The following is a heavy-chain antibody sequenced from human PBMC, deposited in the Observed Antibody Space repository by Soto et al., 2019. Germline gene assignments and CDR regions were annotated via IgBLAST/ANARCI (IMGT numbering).Heavy chain of an antibody. CDR2: IYHSGST. V-gene: IGHV4-61*01. J-gene: IGHJ4*02. Sequence: SETLSLTCTFSGGSVRSGSNYWSWIRQPPGKGLEWIGYIYHSGSTDYNPSLKSRVTISADTSKNQFSLKLTSVTTADTAMYFCASGSGASAYIDSWGQGTPVTVSS. CDR3: ASGSGASAYIDS. CDR1: GGSVRSGSNY. D-gene: IGHD2-15*01.